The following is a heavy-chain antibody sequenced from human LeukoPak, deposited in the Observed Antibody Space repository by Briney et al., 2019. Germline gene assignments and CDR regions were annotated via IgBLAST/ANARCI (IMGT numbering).Heavy chain of an antibody. V-gene: IGHV4-4*07. CDR1: GGSISSYS. D-gene: IGHD6-19*01. CDR2: IYLSGST. CDR3: ARGRAGAGQELFDY. J-gene: IGHJ4*02. Sequence: SETLSLTCTVPGGSISSYSWNWRRHPAGKGLEWIGRIYLSGSTNSNPSLSSRVTMSVDTSKNKFSLNLSPVTAADTAVYYCARGRAGAGQELFDYWGQGTLVTVSS.